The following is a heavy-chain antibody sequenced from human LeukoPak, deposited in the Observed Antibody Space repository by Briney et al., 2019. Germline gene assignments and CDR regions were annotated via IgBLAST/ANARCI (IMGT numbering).Heavy chain of an antibody. CDR1: GFTFSRYA. D-gene: IGHD1-1*01. Sequence: GGSLSLSCAASGFTFSRYAMSWVRQAPGKGLESVSLIRGNNGNTYYADSVKGRFTISRDNSKNTLYLQMNSLRDEDTAVYYCAKGAGSPFYFDYWGQGTLVTVSS. CDR3: AKGAGSPFYFDY. J-gene: IGHJ4*02. V-gene: IGHV3-23*01. CDR2: IRGNNGNT.